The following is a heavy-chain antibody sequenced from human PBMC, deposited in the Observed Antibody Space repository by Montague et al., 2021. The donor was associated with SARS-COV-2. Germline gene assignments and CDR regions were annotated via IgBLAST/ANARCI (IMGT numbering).Heavy chain of an antibody. CDR3: ARGRGGRPWYFDY. Sequence: SLRLSCAASGFTFSSYDMHWFRQATGKGLEWVSAIGTAGDTYYPGSVKGRFTISRENAKNSLYLQMNSLRAGDTAVYYCARGRGGRPWYFDYWGQGTLVTVSS. D-gene: IGHD1-26*01. CDR1: GFTFSSYD. J-gene: IGHJ4*02. V-gene: IGHV3-13*01. CDR2: IGTAGDT.